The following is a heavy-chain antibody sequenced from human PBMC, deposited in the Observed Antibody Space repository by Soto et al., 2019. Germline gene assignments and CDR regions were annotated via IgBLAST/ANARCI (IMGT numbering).Heavy chain of an antibody. Sequence: GGSLRLSCAASGFTFSSYGMHWVRQAPGKGLEWVGRIKSKTDGGTTDYAAPVKGRFTTSRDDSDNTLYLQMNSLKTEDTAVYYCTTSSPVTGTGYWGQGTLVTVSS. CDR3: TTSSPVTGTGY. V-gene: IGHV3-15*07. CDR2: IKSKTDGGTT. J-gene: IGHJ4*02. D-gene: IGHD6-19*01. CDR1: GFTFSSYG.